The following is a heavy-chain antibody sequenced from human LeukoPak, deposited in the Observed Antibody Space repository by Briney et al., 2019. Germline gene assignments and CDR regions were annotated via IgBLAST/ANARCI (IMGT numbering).Heavy chain of an antibody. V-gene: IGHV3-23*01. CDR2: ISGSGGST. CDR1: GFTFSSYA. D-gene: IGHD3-10*01. CDR3: AKDHGYYGSGSYCDY. J-gene: IGHJ4*02. Sequence: PGGSLRLSCAASGFTFSSYAMSWVRQAPGKGLEWVSAISGSGGSTYYADSVKGRFTISRDNSKNTLYPQMNSLRAEDRAVYYRAKDHGYYGSGSYCDYWGQGTLVTVSS.